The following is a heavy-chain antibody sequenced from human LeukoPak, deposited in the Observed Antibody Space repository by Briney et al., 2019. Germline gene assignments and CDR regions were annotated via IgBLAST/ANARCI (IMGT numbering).Heavy chain of an antibody. CDR1: GGSISSYY. J-gene: IGHJ3*02. D-gene: IGHD1-1*01. CDR3: VRLQPNTGEWAFDI. V-gene: IGHV4-59*01. Sequence: SETLSLTCTVSGGSISSYYWSWIRQPPGEGLEWIGYISNSGSTNYNPSRKSRGTISVDTSKNQLSLKMSYVTAADTAVYHCVRLQPNTGEWAFDIWGQGTMVSVSS. CDR2: ISNSGST.